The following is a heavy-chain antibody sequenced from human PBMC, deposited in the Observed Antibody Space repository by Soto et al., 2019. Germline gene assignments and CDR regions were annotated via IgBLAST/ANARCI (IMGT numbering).Heavy chain of an antibody. V-gene: IGHV1-8*01. CDR3: ARGASYSSGWYTLDDY. J-gene: IGHJ4*02. D-gene: IGHD6-19*01. CDR1: GYTFTSYD. CDR2: MNPNSGNT. Sequence: QVPLVQSGAEVKKPGASVKVSCKASGYTFTSYDINWVRQATGQGLEWMGWMNPNSGNTGYAQKFQGRVTMTRNTSISTAYMELSSLRSEDTAVYYCARGASYSSGWYTLDDYWGQGTLVTVSS.